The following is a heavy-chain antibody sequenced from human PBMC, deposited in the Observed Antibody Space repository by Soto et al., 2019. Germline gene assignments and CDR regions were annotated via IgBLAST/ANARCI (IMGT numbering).Heavy chain of an antibody. CDR2: INADTGNT. D-gene: IGHD1-26*01. CDR3: ARGRPVGEALRWFGP. J-gene: IGHJ5*02. V-gene: IGHV1-3*01. Sequence: ASVKVSCKASGYTFTHYAIHWVRQAPGQRPEWMGWINADTGNTRYSQEFQVRVSITRDTSASSVYLELTSLTSEDTAIYFCARGRPVGEALRWFGPWGQGTLVTSPQ. CDR1: GYTFTHYA.